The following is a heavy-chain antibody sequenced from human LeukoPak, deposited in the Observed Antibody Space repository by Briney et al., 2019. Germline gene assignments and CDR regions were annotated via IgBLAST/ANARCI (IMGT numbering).Heavy chain of an antibody. J-gene: IGHJ6*02. V-gene: IGHV3-72*01. Sequence: GGSLRLSCAASGFSFSDHYMDWVCQAPGQGLEWVGRIRNKARSYTTEYAASVTGRFTISRDDSKNSLYLQMNSLTIEDTAVYYCTGGRSDRGFYGFDVWGQGTTVIVSS. CDR3: TGGRSDRGFYGFDV. CDR1: GFSFSDHY. CDR2: IRNKARSYTT. D-gene: IGHD5-12*01.